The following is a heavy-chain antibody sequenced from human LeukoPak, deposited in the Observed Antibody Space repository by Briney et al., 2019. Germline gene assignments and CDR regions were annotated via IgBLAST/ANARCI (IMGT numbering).Heavy chain of an antibody. D-gene: IGHD5-12*01. V-gene: IGHV4-4*02. CDR3: ARYRGASGYHFDY. Sequence: SETLSLTCAVSGGSISSRNWWSWVRQPPGKGLEWIGEIYHSGSTNYNPSLKSRVTISLDKSKNQFSLKLYSVTAADTAVYYCARYRGASGYHFDYWGQGTLVTVSS. CDR2: IYHSGST. J-gene: IGHJ4*02. CDR1: GGSISSRNW.